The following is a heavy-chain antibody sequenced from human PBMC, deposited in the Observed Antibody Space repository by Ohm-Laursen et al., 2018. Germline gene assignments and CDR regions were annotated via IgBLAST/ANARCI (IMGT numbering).Heavy chain of an antibody. CDR2: IIPILGIA. CDR1: GGTFSSYA. J-gene: IGHJ4*02. V-gene: IGHV1-69*04. D-gene: IGHD3-10*01. Sequence: GASVKVSCKASGGTFSSYAISWVRQAPGQGLEWMGRIIPILGIANYAQKFQGRVTITADKSTSTAYMELSSLRSEDTAVYYCAKDVINMVRGAMGYWGQGTLVTVSS. CDR3: AKDVINMVRGAMGY.